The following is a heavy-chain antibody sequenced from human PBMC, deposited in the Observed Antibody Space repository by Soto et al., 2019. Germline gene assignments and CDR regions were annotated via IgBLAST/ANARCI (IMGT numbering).Heavy chain of an antibody. V-gene: IGHV3-53*01. CDR2: IYSGENA. Sequence: EVQLVQSGGGLVQPGGSLRLSCAGYGVTVTSNYMNWVRQAPGKGLEWVSVIYSGENAYYADSVAGRFTISRDNSKNTLYLQMTSLRVEDTAVYYCARDLDAFDTWGQGTKVIVSS. J-gene: IGHJ3*02. CDR1: GVTVTSNY. CDR3: ARDLDAFDT.